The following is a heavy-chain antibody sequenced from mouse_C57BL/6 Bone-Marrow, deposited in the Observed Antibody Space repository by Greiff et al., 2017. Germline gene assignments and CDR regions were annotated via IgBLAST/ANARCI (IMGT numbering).Heavy chain of an antibody. J-gene: IGHJ3*01. D-gene: IGHD1-1*01. V-gene: IGHV8-8*01. CDR2: IWWDDDN. CDR1: GFSLSTFGMG. Sequence: QVTLKESGPGILQPSQTLSLTCSFSGFSLSTFGMGVGWIRQPSGKGLEWLAHIWWDDDNYYNPALKRRLTISKDTSKNQVVLKIANVDTADTATYYCARIGHYYGSSSFAYWGQGTLVTVSA. CDR3: ARIGHYYGSSSFAY.